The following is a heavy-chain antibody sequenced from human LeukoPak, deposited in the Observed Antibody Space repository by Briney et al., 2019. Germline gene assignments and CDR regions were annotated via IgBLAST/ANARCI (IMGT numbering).Heavy chain of an antibody. J-gene: IGHJ3*02. CDR1: GFTFSGSA. Sequence: GGSLRLSCAASGFTFSGSAMHWVRQASGKGVEWVGRIRSKANNYATASAASVKGRFTFSRDDSKNTAYLQMNSLKTEDTAVYYCTTDSYYYDSSGYYSDAFDIWGQGTMVTVSS. D-gene: IGHD3-22*01. CDR2: IRSKANNYAT. CDR3: TTDSYYYDSSGYYSDAFDI. V-gene: IGHV3-73*01.